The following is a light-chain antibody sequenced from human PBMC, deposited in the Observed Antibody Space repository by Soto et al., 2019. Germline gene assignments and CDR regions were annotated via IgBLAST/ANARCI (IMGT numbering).Light chain of an antibody. CDR2: AAS. Sequence: IQMTQSPSSLSASVGDIFTITCRASQSISSYLNWYQQKPGKAPKLLIYAASTLQSGVPSRFSGSGSETEFSLTIRALQPEDFATYYCQQLSRYPLTFGGGTKVDIK. CDR3: QQLSRYPLT. V-gene: IGKV1-9*01. J-gene: IGKJ4*01. CDR1: QSISSY.